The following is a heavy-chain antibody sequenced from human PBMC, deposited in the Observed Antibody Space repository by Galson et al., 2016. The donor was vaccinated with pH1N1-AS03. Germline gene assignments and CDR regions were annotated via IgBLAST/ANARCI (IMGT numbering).Heavy chain of an antibody. CDR3: ARFEWSDSYCDY. CDR2: IYHTGRT. V-gene: IGHV4-38-2*01. Sequence: ETLSLTCDVSGYSISSGYYWGWIRQAPGKALEYIGNIYHTGRTYYNLSLKSRVTISRDTSKNQLSLKVRSVTAADTAVYYCARFEWSDSYCDYWGQGMSVTVSS. J-gene: IGHJ4*02. CDR1: GYSISSGYY. D-gene: IGHD3-3*01.